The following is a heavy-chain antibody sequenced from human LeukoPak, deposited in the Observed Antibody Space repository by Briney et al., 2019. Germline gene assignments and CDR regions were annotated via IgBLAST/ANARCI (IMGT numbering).Heavy chain of an antibody. V-gene: IGHV3-23*01. J-gene: IGHJ4*02. Sequence: GGSLRLSCAASGFTFSSYAMSWVRQAPGKGLEWVSAISGSGGSTYYADSVKGRFTISRDNSKNTLYLQMNSLRAEDTAVYYCATGVAAAEYYFDYWAREPWSPSPQ. CDR2: ISGSGGST. CDR3: ATGVAAAEYYFDY. D-gene: IGHD6-13*01. CDR1: GFTFSSYA.